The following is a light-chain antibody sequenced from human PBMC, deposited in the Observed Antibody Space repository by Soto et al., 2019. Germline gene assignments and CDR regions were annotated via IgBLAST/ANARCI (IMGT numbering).Light chain of an antibody. V-gene: IGLV3-25*03. CDR1: ALPKQY. Sequence: YELTQPPSVSVSPGQTARITCSGDALPKQYAYWYQQKPGQAPVLVIYKDSERPSGIPERFSGSSSGTTVTLTISGVQAEDEADYYCQSADSSGTYQVVFGGGTKLTVL. J-gene: IGLJ2*01. CDR3: QSADSSGTYQVV. CDR2: KDS.